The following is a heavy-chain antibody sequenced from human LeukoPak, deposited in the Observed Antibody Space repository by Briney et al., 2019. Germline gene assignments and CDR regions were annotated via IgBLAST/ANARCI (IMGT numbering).Heavy chain of an antibody. CDR3: ARDGLSWILDS. V-gene: IGHV4-59*01. CDR2: VYYSGAT. Sequence: SETLSLTCTVSGGSLSNYWSWIRQPPGKGLEGIGFVYYSGATNYNPSLKSRVTISVDTSKNQFSLKLTSVTAADTAVYYCARDGLSWILDSWGQGTLVTVSS. CDR1: GGSLSNY. J-gene: IGHJ4*02. D-gene: IGHD2-2*03.